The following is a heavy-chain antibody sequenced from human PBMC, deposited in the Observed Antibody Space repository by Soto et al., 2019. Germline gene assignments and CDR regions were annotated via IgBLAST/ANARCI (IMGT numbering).Heavy chain of an antibody. D-gene: IGHD2-21*01. J-gene: IGHJ5*02. CDR2: IKSRADGETT. V-gene: IGHV3-15*01. CDR1: GFTFSTAW. CDR3: TREHCGDGCFGLNWFDP. Sequence: EVQLVESGGGLVKPGESLRLSCVVSGFTFSTAWMTWVRQAPGKGLEWVGRIKSRADGETTEYAAPVKGRFYICRDDSQTTHFLKMNSLETDDTAVYYGTREHCGDGCFGLNWFDPWGQGTLVTVSS.